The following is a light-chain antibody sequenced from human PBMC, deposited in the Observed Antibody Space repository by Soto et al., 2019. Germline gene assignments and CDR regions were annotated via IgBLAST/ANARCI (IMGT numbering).Light chain of an antibody. CDR2: GAS. V-gene: IGKV3-15*01. CDR3: QQYNNWRT. CDR1: QSVSSN. J-gene: IGKJ1*01. Sequence: EIVMTQSPATLSVSPGERATLSCRASQSVSSNLAWYQQKPGQAPRLLIYGASTRATGIPARFSGSGSGTEFTLIISSRQSEDFAVYYCQQYNNWRTFGQGTKVEIK.